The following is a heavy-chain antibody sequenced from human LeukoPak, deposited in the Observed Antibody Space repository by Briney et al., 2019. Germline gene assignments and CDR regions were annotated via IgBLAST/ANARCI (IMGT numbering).Heavy chain of an antibody. CDR1: GGSIGTYY. J-gene: IGHJ4*02. CDR2: IYYNGHT. V-gene: IGHV4-59*01. CDR3: ARGGVYFDD. Sequence: PSETLSLTCTVSGGSIGTYYWSWIRQPPGKGLEWIGYIYYNGHTDYNPSLRSRVTISVHTSKNQFSLKLSSVTAADTAVYYCARGGVYFDDWGLGTLVTLSS. D-gene: IGHD3-16*01.